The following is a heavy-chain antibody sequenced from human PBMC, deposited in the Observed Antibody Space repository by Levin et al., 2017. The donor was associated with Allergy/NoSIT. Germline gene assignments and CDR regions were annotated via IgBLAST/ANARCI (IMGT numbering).Heavy chain of an antibody. J-gene: IGHJ5*02. CDR3: ARDVTMGGEA. V-gene: IGHV3-7*03. CDR1: GFSFSTSW. Sequence: GGSLRLSCAVSGFSFSTSWMSWVRQAPGKGLEWVANIKEDGSVKYYVDSVKGRFTVSRDNAKNSLYLQMDDLRGEDTALYYCARDVTMGGEAWGQGTLVTVSS. CDR2: IKEDGSVK. D-gene: IGHD3-10*01.